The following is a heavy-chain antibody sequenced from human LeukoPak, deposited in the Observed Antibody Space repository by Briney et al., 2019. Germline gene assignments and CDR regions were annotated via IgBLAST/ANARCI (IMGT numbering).Heavy chain of an antibody. J-gene: IGHJ6*03. CDR2: IYYSGST. CDR1: GGSISSYY. Sequence: SETLSLTCTVSGGSISSYYWSWIWQPPGKGLEWVGYIYYSGSTNYNPSLKSQVTISVDTSKNQFSLKLSTVTAADTAVYYCARTTEAHSWRTRYYDYYMDVWGKGTTVTVSS. V-gene: IGHV4-59*01. D-gene: IGHD6-13*01. CDR3: ARTTEAHSWRTRYYDYYMDV.